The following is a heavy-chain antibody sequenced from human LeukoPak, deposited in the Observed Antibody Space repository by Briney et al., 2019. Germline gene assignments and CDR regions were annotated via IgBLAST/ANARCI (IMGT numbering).Heavy chain of an antibody. Sequence: ASVKVSCKASGYTFSTYGISWVRQAPGQGLEWMGWINPNSGGTNYAQKFQGRVTMTRDTSISTAYMELSRLRSDDTAVYYCARVIGPYYYDSSGYDYWGQGTLVTVSS. CDR3: ARVIGPYYYDSSGYDY. V-gene: IGHV1-2*02. D-gene: IGHD3-22*01. CDR1: GYTFSTYG. J-gene: IGHJ4*02. CDR2: INPNSGGT.